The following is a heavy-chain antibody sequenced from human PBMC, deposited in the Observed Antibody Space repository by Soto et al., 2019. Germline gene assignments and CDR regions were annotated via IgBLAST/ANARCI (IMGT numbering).Heavy chain of an antibody. Sequence: SETLSLTCIVSGGSISSYYWSWIRQPPGKGLEWIGYIYYSGSTNYNPSLKSRVTISVDTSKNQFSLKLSSVTAADTAVYYCARDLNPRSYYYGMDVWGQGTTVTVSS. CDR3: ARDLNPRSYYYGMDV. CDR1: GGSISSYY. V-gene: IGHV4-59*01. CDR2: IYYSGST. J-gene: IGHJ6*02. D-gene: IGHD3-10*01.